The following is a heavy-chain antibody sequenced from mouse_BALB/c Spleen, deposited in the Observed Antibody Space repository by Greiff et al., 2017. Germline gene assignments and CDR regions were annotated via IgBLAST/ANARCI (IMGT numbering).Heavy chain of an antibody. J-gene: IGHJ3*01. CDR2: ISYSGST. D-gene: IGHD1-1*01. CDR1: GYSITSDYA. Sequence: EVKLVESGPGLVKPSQSLSLTCTVTGYSITSDYAWNWIRQFPGNKLEWMGYISYSGSTSYNPSLKSRISITRDTSKNQFFLQLNSVTTEDTATYYCARTAPYYGSSYWFAYWGQGTLVTVSA. V-gene: IGHV3-2*02. CDR3: ARTAPYYGSSYWFAY.